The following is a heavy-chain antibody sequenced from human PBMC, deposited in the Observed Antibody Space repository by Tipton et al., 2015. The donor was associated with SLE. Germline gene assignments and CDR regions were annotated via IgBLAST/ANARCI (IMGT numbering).Heavy chain of an antibody. Sequence: GSLRLSCAASGFTFSSYSMNWVRQAPGKGLEWVSSISSSSSYIYYADSVKGRFTISRDNSKNSLYLQMNSLRAEDTALYYCAKAVTREDIVATSDYWGQGTVVTVSS. CDR1: GFTFSSYS. V-gene: IGHV3-21*04. CDR3: AKAVTREDIVATSDY. J-gene: IGHJ4*02. CDR2: ISSSSSYI. D-gene: IGHD5-12*01.